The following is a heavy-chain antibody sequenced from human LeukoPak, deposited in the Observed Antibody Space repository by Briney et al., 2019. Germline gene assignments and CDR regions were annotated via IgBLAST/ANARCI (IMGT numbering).Heavy chain of an antibody. V-gene: IGHV3-7*01. D-gene: IGHD1-26*01. CDR1: GFTFSSYW. CDR3: ARDANLPGGVGAVDDAFDI. J-gene: IGHJ3*02. CDR2: IKQDGSEK. Sequence: GGSLRPSCAASGFTFSSYWMSWVRQAPGKGLEWVANIKQDGSEKYYVDSVKGRFTISRDNAKNSLYLQMNSLRAEDTAVYYCARDANLPGGVGAVDDAFDIWGQGTMVTVSS.